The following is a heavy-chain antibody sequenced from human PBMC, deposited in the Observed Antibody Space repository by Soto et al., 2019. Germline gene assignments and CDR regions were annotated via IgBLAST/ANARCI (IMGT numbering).Heavy chain of an antibody. D-gene: IGHD3-10*01. CDR3: ARVLWLGELLRIFDY. J-gene: IGHJ4*02. CDR1: GGSSSGHY. V-gene: IGHV4-34*01. Sequence: SETLSLTCAVYGGSSSGHYWSWIRQSPGKGLEWIGEINHSGSTNYNPSLKSRVTISVDTSKKQFSLKLSSVSAADTAVYYCARVLWLGELLRIFDYWGQGPLVTVSS. CDR2: INHSGST.